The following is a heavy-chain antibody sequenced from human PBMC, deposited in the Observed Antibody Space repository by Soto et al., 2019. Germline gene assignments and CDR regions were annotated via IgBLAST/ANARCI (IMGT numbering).Heavy chain of an antibody. CDR3: ARSAAAAPYYFDY. Sequence: QVQLVQSGAEMKKPGASVKVSCKASGYTFTGYYMHWVRQAPGQGLEWTGWINPNSGGTNYAQKFQGWVTMTRDTSISTAYMELSRLRSDDTAVYYCARSAAAAPYYFDYWGQGTLVTVSS. CDR1: GYTFTGYY. V-gene: IGHV1-2*04. CDR2: INPNSGGT. D-gene: IGHD6-13*01. J-gene: IGHJ4*02.